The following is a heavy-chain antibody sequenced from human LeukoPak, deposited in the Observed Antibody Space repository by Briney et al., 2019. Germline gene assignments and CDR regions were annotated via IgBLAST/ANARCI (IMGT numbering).Heavy chain of an antibody. CDR3: AREKRVTTYYYGMDV. V-gene: IGHV4-61*01. D-gene: IGHD4-11*01. Sequence: SETLSLTCTVSGGSVSSDSYHWNWTRQPPGKGLEWIGYIYNSGSTNYNPSLKSRVTISVDTSKNQFSLKLSSVTAADTAVYYCAREKRVTTYYYGMDVWGQGTTVTVSS. CDR2: IYNSGST. CDR1: GGSVSSDSYH. J-gene: IGHJ6*02.